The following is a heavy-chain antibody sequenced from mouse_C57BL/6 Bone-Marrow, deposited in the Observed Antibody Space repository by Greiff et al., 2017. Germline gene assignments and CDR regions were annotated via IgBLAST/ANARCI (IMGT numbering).Heavy chain of an antibody. Sequence: VQLQQSGAELVRPGASVKLSCTASGFNIKDDYMHWVKQRPEQGLEWIGWIDPENGDTEYASKFQGKATITADTSSNTAYRQLSSLTSEDTAVYYCTTLWYFDYWGQGTTLTVSS. V-gene: IGHV14-4*01. CDR1: GFNIKDDY. CDR2: IDPENGDT. CDR3: TTLWYFDY. D-gene: IGHD1-1*02. J-gene: IGHJ2*01.